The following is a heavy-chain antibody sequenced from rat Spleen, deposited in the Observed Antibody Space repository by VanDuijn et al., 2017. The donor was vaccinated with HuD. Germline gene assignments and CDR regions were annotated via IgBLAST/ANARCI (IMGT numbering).Heavy chain of an antibody. V-gene: IGHV5-22*01. CDR1: GFTFSDYF. J-gene: IGHJ2*01. D-gene: IGHD4-1*01. CDR3: ARRTTGLFDY. Sequence: EVQLVESGGDLVQPGRSMKLSCAASGFTFSDYFLAWVRQTPTKGLEWVATISYDGSLTYYRDSVKGRFTISRDNAKTTLYLQMDSLRSEDTATYYCARRTTGLFDYWGQGVMVTVSS. CDR2: ISYDGSLT.